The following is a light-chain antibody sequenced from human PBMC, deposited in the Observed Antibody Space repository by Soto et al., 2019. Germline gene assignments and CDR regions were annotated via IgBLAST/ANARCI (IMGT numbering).Light chain of an antibody. CDR1: HSVSNN. CDR2: GAS. CDR3: QQYKQWPVG. J-gene: IGKJ4*01. Sequence: VITQSPTTLSVSPGERATLSCRASHSVSNNLAWYQQKPGQAPRLLIYGASTRETGVPARFSGSGAATQFTLTISSLQSEDFGPYYCQQYKQWPVGFGGGTKVDIK. V-gene: IGKV3-15*01.